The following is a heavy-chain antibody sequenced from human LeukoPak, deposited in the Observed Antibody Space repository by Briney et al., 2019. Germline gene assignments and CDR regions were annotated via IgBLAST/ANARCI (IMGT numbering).Heavy chain of an antibody. J-gene: IGHJ5*02. CDR2: INHSGST. V-gene: IGHV4-34*01. Sequence: PSETLSLTCAVCGGSFSGYYWSWIRQPPGKGLEWIGEINHSGSTNYNPSLKSRVTISVDTSKNQFSLKLSSVTAADTAVYYCARGITTVVTLNWFDPWGQGTLVTVSS. CDR3: ARGITTVVTLNWFDP. CDR1: GGSFSGYY. D-gene: IGHD4-23*01.